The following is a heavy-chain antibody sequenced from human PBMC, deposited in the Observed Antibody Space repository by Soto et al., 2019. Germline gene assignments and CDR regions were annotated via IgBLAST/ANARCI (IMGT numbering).Heavy chain of an antibody. V-gene: IGHV1-18*01. CDR1: GYTFTSYG. Sequence: QVHLVQSGAEVKKPGASVKVSCKGSGYTFTSYGITWVRQAPGQGLEWMGWISAHNGNTDYAQKLQDRVSVTRDTSTSTAYMELRSLRSDDTAVYYCARGRYGDYWGQGALVTVSS. J-gene: IGHJ4*02. CDR3: ARGRYGDY. D-gene: IGHD1-1*01. CDR2: ISAHNGNT.